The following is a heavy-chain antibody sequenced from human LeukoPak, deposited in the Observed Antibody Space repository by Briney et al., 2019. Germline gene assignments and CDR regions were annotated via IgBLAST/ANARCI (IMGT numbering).Heavy chain of an antibody. D-gene: IGHD5-12*01. Sequence: GGSLRLSCAASGFSISNSAMSWVRQAPGKGLEWVSLIAASSGSTFYADSVKGRFTISTDSSKNTLYLQMNSLRAEDMAVYYCAKGAYDYIEMGYFDYWGQGTLVTVSS. V-gene: IGHV3-23*01. CDR1: GFSISNSA. CDR3: AKGAYDYIEMGYFDY. J-gene: IGHJ4*02. CDR2: IAASSGST.